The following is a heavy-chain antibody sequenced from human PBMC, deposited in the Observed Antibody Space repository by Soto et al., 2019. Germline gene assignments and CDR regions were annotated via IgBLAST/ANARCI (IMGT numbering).Heavy chain of an antibody. CDR2: IYYSGST. V-gene: IGHV4-30-4*01. CDR1: GGSISSGDYY. J-gene: IGHJ4*02. D-gene: IGHD6-19*01. Sequence: SETLTLTCTVSGGSISSGDYYWSWIRQPPGKGLEWIGYIYYSGSTYYNPSLKSRVTISVDTSKNQFSLKLSSVTAADTAVYYCARHSRYSSGWYYFDYWGQGTLVTVSS. CDR3: ARHSRYSSGWYYFDY.